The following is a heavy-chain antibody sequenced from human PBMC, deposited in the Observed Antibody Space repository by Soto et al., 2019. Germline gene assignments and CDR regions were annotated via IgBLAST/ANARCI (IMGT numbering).Heavy chain of an antibody. Sequence: SETLSLTCAVSGGSISSSNWWSWVRQPPGKGLEWIGEIYHSGSTNYNPSLKSRVTVSVDKSKNQFSLKLSSVTAADTAVYYCARTRHGKYSSSPERSFFDYWGRGTLVTVSS. CDR3: ARTRHGKYSSSPERSFFDY. V-gene: IGHV4-4*02. D-gene: IGHD6-6*01. CDR2: IYHSGST. CDR1: GGSISSSNW. J-gene: IGHJ4*02.